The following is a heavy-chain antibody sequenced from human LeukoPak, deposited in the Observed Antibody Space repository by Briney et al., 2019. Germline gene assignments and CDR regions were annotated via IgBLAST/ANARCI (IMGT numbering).Heavy chain of an antibody. V-gene: IGHV4-59*02. CDR2: IYSSGST. J-gene: IGHJ3*01. Sequence: PSETLSLTCTVSGGSVNIYYWNWIRQTPGKGLEWIGYIYSSGSTKYNPSLKSRVTISVDTSRNQFSLKLTSVTAADTAVYYWARAVPVTMTDPFDRWGQGTLVTVSS. CDR1: GGSVNIYY. CDR3: ARAVPVTMTDPFDR. D-gene: IGHD3-22*01.